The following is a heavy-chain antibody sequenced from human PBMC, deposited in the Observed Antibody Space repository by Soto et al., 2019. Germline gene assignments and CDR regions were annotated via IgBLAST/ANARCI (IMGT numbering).Heavy chain of an antibody. CDR1: GGAISGYY. V-gene: IGHV4-59*01. CDR3: ARGSAAGTKSPFDY. CDR2: IHYSGST. D-gene: IGHD6-13*01. J-gene: IGHJ4*02. Sequence: SETLSLTCTVSGGAISGYYWSWIRQSPGKGLEWIGYIHYSGSTNYNPSLKSRVTISVDTSKNQLSLKLSSVTAADTAVYYCARGSAAGTKSPFDYWGQGTLVTVSS.